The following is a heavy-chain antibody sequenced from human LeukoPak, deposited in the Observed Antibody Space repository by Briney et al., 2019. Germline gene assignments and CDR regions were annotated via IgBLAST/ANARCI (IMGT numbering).Heavy chain of an antibody. J-gene: IGHJ3*02. CDR2: IYPDDSFT. Sequence: GESLKISCKTSGIRFTTDWIGWVRQVPGKGLEWLGSIYPDDSFTRYSPSFQGLVTFSVDKSVNTAFLQWTSLEASDTGIYYCARHQVPRLSNPFDIWGQGTMVTVSS. CDR1: GIRFTTDW. V-gene: IGHV5-51*01. CDR3: ARHQVPRLSNPFDI.